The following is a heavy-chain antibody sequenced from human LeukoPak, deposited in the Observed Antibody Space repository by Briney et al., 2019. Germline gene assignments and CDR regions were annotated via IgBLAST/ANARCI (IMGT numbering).Heavy chain of an antibody. CDR1: GFTFSSYG. CDR3: AKSLVQGSVGFWSGYSGS. J-gene: IGHJ5*02. V-gene: IGHV3-30*02. D-gene: IGHD3-3*01. Sequence: GGSLRLSCAASGFTFSSYGMHWVRQAPGKGLEWVAFIRYDGSNKYYADSVKGRFTISRDNSKNTLYLRMNSLRAEDTAVYYCAKSLVQGSVGFWSGYSGSWGQGTLVTVSS. CDR2: IRYDGSNK.